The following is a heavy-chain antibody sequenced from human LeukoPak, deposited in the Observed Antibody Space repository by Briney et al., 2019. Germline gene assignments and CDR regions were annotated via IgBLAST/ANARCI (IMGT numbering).Heavy chain of an antibody. Sequence: SETLSLTCTVSGGSISSYYWSWIRQPAGKGLEWIGRIYTSGSTNYNPSLKSRVTMSVDTSKNQFSLKLSSVTAADTAVYYCARRITGTTSDSFDYWGQGILVTVSS. CDR1: GGSISSYY. CDR3: ARRITGTTSDSFDY. D-gene: IGHD1-20*01. J-gene: IGHJ4*02. CDR2: IYTSGST. V-gene: IGHV4-4*07.